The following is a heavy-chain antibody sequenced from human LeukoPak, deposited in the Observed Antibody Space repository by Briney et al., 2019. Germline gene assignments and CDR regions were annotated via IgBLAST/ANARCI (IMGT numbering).Heavy chain of an antibody. CDR1: GFTFSDHY. CDR2: ARDKANSHTT. V-gene: IGHV3-72*01. CDR3: ARGARLTADKYYYGMDV. D-gene: IGHD1-26*01. Sequence: PGGSLRLSCAASGFTFSDHYMDWVRQAPGKGLEWVGRARDKANSHTTEYAASVRDRFTISRDDSTNSLYLQMNSLKTEDTAVYYCARGARLTADKYYYGMDVWGQGTTVTVSS. J-gene: IGHJ6*02.